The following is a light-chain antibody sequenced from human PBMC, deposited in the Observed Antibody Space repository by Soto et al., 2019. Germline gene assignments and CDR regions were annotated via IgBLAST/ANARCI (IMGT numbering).Light chain of an antibody. Sequence: ELVMTQSPATLSVSPGERATLSCRASQSVDINLAWYQQKPGQAPRLLIYGASTRATGVPARFSGSGSGTDFTLTISTLQSEDFAVYYCQQYNSWVFGQGTRLDIK. J-gene: IGKJ5*01. V-gene: IGKV3-15*01. CDR3: QQYNSWV. CDR2: GAS. CDR1: QSVDIN.